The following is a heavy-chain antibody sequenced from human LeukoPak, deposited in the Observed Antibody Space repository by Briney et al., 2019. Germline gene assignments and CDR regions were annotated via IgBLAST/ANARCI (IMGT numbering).Heavy chain of an antibody. J-gene: IGHJ6*02. Sequence: GASVKVSCKVSGYTLTELSMHWVRQAPGKGLEWMGGFDPEDGETIYAQKFQGRVTMTEDTSTDTAYMELSSLRSEDTAVYYCATSSSTSPPPYYYYGMDVWGQGATVTVSS. D-gene: IGHD2-2*01. CDR2: FDPEDGET. CDR3: ATSSSTSPPPYYYYGMDV. CDR1: GYTLTELS. V-gene: IGHV1-24*01.